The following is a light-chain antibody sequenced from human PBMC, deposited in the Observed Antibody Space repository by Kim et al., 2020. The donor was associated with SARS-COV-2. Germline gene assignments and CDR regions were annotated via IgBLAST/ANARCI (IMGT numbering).Light chain of an antibody. V-gene: IGKV1-33*01. CDR3: QQYDVLPPT. J-gene: IGKJ3*01. CDR2: GAS. Sequence: ASVRDRVTISCQASQDIGDYLNWYQQKPGKAPTLLIHGASLLERGVPSRFIGSGSGTDYTLTIDSLQPEDVATYYCQQYDVLPPTFGPGTKVDIK. CDR1: QDIGDY.